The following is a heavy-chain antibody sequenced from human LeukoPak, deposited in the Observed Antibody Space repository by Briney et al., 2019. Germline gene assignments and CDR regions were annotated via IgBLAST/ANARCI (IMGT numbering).Heavy chain of an antibody. V-gene: IGHV3-48*03. CDR2: ISSSGSTI. Sequence: GGSLRLSCAASGFTFSSYEMNWVRQAPGKGLEWVSYISSSGSTIYYADSVKGRFTISRDNAKNSLYLQMNSLRAEDTAVYYCATVPGFGELLNWFDPWGQGTLVTVSS. J-gene: IGHJ5*02. CDR1: GFTFSSYE. D-gene: IGHD3-10*01. CDR3: ATVPGFGELLNWFDP.